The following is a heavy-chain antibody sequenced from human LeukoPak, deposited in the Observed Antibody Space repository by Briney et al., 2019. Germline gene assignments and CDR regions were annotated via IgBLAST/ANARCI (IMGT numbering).Heavy chain of an antibody. Sequence: SQTLSLTCAISGDSVSSNSAVWNWIRQSPSRGLEWLGRTYYRSTWYNDYAVSVRGRITVNPDTSKDQFSLHLNSVTPEDTAVYYCARRLTQYDCFDPWGQGILVTVSS. CDR3: ARRLTQYDCFDP. D-gene: IGHD2-2*01. CDR2: TYYRSTWYN. J-gene: IGHJ5*02. CDR1: GDSVSSNSAV. V-gene: IGHV6-1*01.